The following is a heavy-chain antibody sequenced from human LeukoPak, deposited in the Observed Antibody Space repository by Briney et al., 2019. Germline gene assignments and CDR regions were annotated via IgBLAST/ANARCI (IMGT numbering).Heavy chain of an antibody. CDR1: GGSISSYY. CDR3: ARGGGSYYYDSSGYYNY. V-gene: IGHV4-59*01. CDR2: IYYSGST. Sequence: SETLSLTCTVSGGSISSYYWSWIRQPPGKGLEWIGYIYYSGSTNYNPSLKSRVTISVDTSKNQFSLKLSSVTAADTAVYYCARGGGSYYYDSSGYYNYWGQGTLVTVSS. D-gene: IGHD3-22*01. J-gene: IGHJ4*02.